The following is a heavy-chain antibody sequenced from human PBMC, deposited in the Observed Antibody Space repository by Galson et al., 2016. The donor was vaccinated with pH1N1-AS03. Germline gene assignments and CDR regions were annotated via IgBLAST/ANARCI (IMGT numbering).Heavy chain of an antibody. Sequence: SVKVSCKASGSTVNNYSINWVRQAPGQGLEWMGRIIPILGVTNLAQRFEGRVTMTADKSTSTTYLELSTLRSEDTAVYFCVTVLLSPQAAWFDPWGQGTLVTVSS. CDR1: GSTVNNYS. CDR3: VTVLLSPQAAWFDP. D-gene: IGHD2-15*01. CDR2: IIPILGVT. V-gene: IGHV1-69*02. J-gene: IGHJ5*02.